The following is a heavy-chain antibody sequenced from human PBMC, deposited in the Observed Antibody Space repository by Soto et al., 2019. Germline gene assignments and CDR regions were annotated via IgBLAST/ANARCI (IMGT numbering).Heavy chain of an antibody. CDR2: IYYSGNT. V-gene: IGHV4-39*07. J-gene: IGHJ4*02. D-gene: IGHD4-17*01. Sequence: SETLSLTCTVSGGSISSSSYYWGWIRQPPGKGLEWIGSIYYSGNTYYNPSLKSRVTISVDTSKNQFSLKLSSVTAADTAVYYCAICLLQTTVTSSFDYWGQGTLVTVSS. CDR3: AICLLQTTVTSSFDY. CDR1: GGSISSSSYY.